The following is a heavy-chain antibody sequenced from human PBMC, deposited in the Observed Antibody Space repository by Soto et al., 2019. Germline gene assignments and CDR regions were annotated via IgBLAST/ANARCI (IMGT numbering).Heavy chain of an antibody. V-gene: IGHV4-30-2*01. Sequence: SETLSLTCAVSGGSISSGGYSWSWIRQPPGKGLEWIGYIYHSGSTYYNPSLKSLVTISVDRSKNQFSLKLSSVTAGDRAVYYWAGGRRGQNYFLEYWGQGTLVTVSS. J-gene: IGHJ4*02. D-gene: IGHD3-10*01. CDR2: IYHSGST. CDR1: GGSISSGGYS. CDR3: AGGRRGQNYFLEY.